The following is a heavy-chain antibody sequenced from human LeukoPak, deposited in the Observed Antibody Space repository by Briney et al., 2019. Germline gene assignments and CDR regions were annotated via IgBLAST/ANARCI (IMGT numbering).Heavy chain of an antibody. Sequence: ASVKVSCKASGCTFTSYYMHWVRQAPGQGLEWMGIINPSGGSTSYAQKFQGRVTMTRDTSTSTVYMELSSLRSEDTAVYYCASPTYYDFWSDYYALGYWGQGTLVTVSS. V-gene: IGHV1-46*01. CDR1: GCTFTSYY. D-gene: IGHD3-3*01. CDR3: ASPTYYDFWSDYYALGY. J-gene: IGHJ4*02. CDR2: INPSGGST.